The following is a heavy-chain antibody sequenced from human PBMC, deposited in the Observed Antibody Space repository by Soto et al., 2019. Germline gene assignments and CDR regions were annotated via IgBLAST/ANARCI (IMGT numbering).Heavy chain of an antibody. J-gene: IGHJ6*02. D-gene: IGHD2-2*01. V-gene: IGHV1-69*13. CDR2: IIPIFGTA. CDR1: GGTFSSCA. Sequence: GASVKVSCKASGGTFSSCAISCVRQAPGQGLEWMGGIIPIFGTANYAQKFQGRVTITADESTSTAYMELSSLRSEDTAVYYCARGLSYCSSTSCYHPGGMDVWGQGTTVTVSS. CDR3: ARGLSYCSSTSCYHPGGMDV.